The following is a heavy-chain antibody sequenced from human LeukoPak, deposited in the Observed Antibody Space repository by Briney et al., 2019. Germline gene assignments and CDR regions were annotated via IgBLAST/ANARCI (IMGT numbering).Heavy chain of an antibody. CDR1: GGSISSSRYY. Sequence: PAETLSLTCTVSGGSISSSRYYWGWIRQPPGKGLEWIGSIYYSGSTYYNPSLKSRATISVDTSKNQFSLKLSSVTAADTAVYYCARSPISAPPFVYWGQGTLVTVSS. J-gene: IGHJ4*02. CDR2: IYYSGST. CDR3: ARSPISAPPFVY. V-gene: IGHV4-39*01. D-gene: IGHD1-14*01.